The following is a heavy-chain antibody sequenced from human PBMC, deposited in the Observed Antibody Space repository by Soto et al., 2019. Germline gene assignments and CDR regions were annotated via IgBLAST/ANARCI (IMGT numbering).Heavy chain of an antibody. CDR3: ARSKNYYDSSGYYGDAFDI. CDR1: GGSISSSSYY. V-gene: IGHV4-39*01. D-gene: IGHD3-22*01. CDR2: IYYSGST. J-gene: IGHJ3*02. Sequence: SETLSLTCTVSGGSISSSSYYWGWIRQPPGKGLEWIGSIYYSGSTYYNPSLKNRVTISVDTSKNQFSLKLSSVTAADTAVYYCARSKNYYDSSGYYGDAFDIWGQGTMVTVSS.